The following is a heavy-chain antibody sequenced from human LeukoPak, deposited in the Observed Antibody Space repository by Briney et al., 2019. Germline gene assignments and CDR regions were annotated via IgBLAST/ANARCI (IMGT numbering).Heavy chain of an antibody. Sequence: GGSLRLSCAASGFTFTSYGISWVRQAPGQGLEWMGWISAYNGNTNYAQKLQGRVTMTTDTSTSTAYMELRSPRSDDTAVYYCARDSSGYYYPDFDYWGQGTLVTVSS. CDR1: GFTFTSYG. J-gene: IGHJ4*02. CDR3: ARDSSGYYYPDFDY. V-gene: IGHV1-18*01. CDR2: ISAYNGNT. D-gene: IGHD3-22*01.